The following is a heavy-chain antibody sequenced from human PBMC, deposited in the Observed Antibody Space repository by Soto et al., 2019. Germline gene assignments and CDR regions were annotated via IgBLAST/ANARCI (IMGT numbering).Heavy chain of an antibody. CDR2: ISSSSSYI. CDR3: AREAPLNWFDP. V-gene: IGHV3-21*01. Sequence: WFRQAPGKGLEWVSSISSSSSYIYYADSVKGRFTISRDNAKNSLYLQMNSLRAEDTAVYYCAREAPLNWFDPWGQGTLVTAPQ. J-gene: IGHJ5*02.